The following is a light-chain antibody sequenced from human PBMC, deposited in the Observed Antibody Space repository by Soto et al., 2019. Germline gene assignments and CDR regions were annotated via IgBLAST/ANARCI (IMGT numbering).Light chain of an antibody. CDR2: EVN. Sequence: QSALTQPPSASGSPGQSVTISCTGTSSDVGGYDYVSWYQQYPGKDPNLMIYEVNKRPSGVPDRFSGSKSGNTASLTVSGLQAEDEADYYCTSYAGGNNVFGTGTKVTVL. J-gene: IGLJ1*01. CDR1: SSDVGGYDY. CDR3: TSYAGGNNV. V-gene: IGLV2-8*01.